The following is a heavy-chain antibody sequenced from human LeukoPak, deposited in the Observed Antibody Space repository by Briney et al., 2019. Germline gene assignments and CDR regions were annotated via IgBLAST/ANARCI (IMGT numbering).Heavy chain of an antibody. J-gene: IGHJ4*02. V-gene: IGHV4-59*01. CDR1: GGSISSYY. CDR3: ARGDSGSYYDY. CDR2: IYYSGST. Sequence: SETLSLTCTVSGGSISSYYWSWIRQPPGKGLEWNGYIYYSGSTNYNPSLKSRVTISVDTSKNQFSLKLSSVTAADTAVYYCARGDSGSYYDYWGQGTLVTVSS. D-gene: IGHD1-26*01.